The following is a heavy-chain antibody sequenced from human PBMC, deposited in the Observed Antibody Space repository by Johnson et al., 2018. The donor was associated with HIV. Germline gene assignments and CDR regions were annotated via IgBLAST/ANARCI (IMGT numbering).Heavy chain of an antibody. J-gene: IGHJ3*02. V-gene: IGHV3-66*02. CDR1: GFTVDSNY. Sequence: VQLVESGGGLVQPGGSLRISCAASGFTVDSNYMSWVRQAPGKGLEWVSVIYSGGSTYYADSMKGRFTISRDNSKNTLYLQMNSLRAEDTAVYYCARLTWDQNRGWDAFDIWGQGTMVTVSS. CDR3: ARLTWDQNRGWDAFDI. D-gene: IGHD1-26*01. CDR2: IYSGGST.